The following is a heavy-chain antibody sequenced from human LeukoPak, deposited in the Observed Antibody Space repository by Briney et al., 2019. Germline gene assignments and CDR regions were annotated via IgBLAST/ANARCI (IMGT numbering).Heavy chain of an antibody. CDR3: ARGRDYGGNDY. J-gene: IGHJ4*02. Sequence: WASVKVSCKASGGTFISYAISWVRQAPGQGLEWMGGIIPIFGTANYAQKFQGRVTITADESTSTAYMELSSLRSEDTAVYYCARGRDYGGNDYWGQGTLVTVSS. V-gene: IGHV1-69*01. CDR2: IIPIFGTA. CDR1: GGTFISYA. D-gene: IGHD4-23*01.